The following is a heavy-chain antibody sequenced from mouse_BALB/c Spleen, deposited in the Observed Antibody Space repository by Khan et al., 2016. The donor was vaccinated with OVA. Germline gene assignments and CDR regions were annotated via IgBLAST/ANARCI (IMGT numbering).Heavy chain of an antibody. D-gene: IGHD1-1*01. V-gene: IGHV1-7*01. CDR3: VNHGSRCGWFTY. Sequence: QVQLKQSGAELAKPGASVKMSCKASGYTFTSYWMHWVKQRPGQGLEWIGYINPSSDYTEYNQKFKDKATLTADKSSSTAYMQLTSLTSEDSAVYYCVNHGSRCGWFTYWGQGTLVTVSA. CDR2: INPSSDYT. J-gene: IGHJ3*01. CDR1: GYTFTSYW.